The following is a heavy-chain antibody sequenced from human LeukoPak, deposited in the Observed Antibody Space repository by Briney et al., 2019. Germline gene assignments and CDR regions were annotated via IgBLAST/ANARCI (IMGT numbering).Heavy chain of an antibody. J-gene: IGHJ4*02. CDR2: IYHSGST. D-gene: IGHD1-7*01. V-gene: IGHV4-38-2*02. Sequence: SETLSLTCTVSGYSISSGYYWGWIRQPPGKGLEWIGTIYHSGSTYYNPSLKSRVTISVDTSKNQFSLRLSSVTAADTAVYYCARDHGLELLRQYFDYWGQGTLVTVSS. CDR3: ARDHGLELLRQYFDY. CDR1: GYSISSGYY.